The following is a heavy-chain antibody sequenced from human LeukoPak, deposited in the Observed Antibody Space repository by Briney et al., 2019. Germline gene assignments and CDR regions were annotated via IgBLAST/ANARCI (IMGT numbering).Heavy chain of an antibody. D-gene: IGHD2-8*01. CDR2: IYSGGST. CDR3: ARDHRMGSAYYYGMDV. V-gene: IGHV3-66*01. J-gene: IGHJ6*02. Sequence: PGGSLRLSCAASGFTVSSNYMSWVRQAPGKGLECLSVIYSGGSTYYADSVKGRFTISRDNSKNTLYLQMNSLRAEDTAVYYCARDHRMGSAYYYGMDVWGQGTTVTVSS. CDR1: GFTVSSNY.